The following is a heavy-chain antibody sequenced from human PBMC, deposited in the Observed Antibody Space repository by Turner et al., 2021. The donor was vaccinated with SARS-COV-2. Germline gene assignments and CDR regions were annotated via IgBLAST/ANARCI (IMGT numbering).Heavy chain of an antibody. CDR2: ISYDGSNK. Sequence: QVQLVESGGGVVQPGRSLRLSCAASGFPFSSYAMHWVRQAPGKGLEWVAVISYDGSNKYFADSVKGRFTISRDNSKNTLYLQMNSLRAEDTAVYYCAKGPWYYYDSSGLPYYFDYWGQGTLVTVSS. V-gene: IGHV3-30*04. CDR3: AKGPWYYYDSSGLPYYFDY. CDR1: GFPFSSYA. J-gene: IGHJ4*02. D-gene: IGHD3-22*01.